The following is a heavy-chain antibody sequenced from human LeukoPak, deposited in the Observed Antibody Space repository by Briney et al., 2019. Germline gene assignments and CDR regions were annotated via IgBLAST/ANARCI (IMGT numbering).Heavy chain of an antibody. V-gene: IGHV1-18*01. CDR2: ISAYNGNT. CDR3: ARILPSYYYDSSGYYWPYYFDY. J-gene: IGHJ4*02. CDR1: GYTFTSYG. D-gene: IGHD3-22*01. Sequence: GASVKVSCKDSGYTFTSYGISWVRQAPGQGLEWMGWISAYNGNTNYAQKLQGRVTMTTDTSTSTAYMELRSLRSDDTAVYYCARILPSYYYDSSGYYWPYYFDYWGQGTLVTVSS.